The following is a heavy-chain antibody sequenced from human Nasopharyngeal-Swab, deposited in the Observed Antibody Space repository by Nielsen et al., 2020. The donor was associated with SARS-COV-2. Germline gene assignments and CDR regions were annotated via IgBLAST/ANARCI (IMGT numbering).Heavy chain of an antibody. CDR3: ARSWALGRKIFDY. D-gene: IGHD7-27*01. CDR2: ISGSGNT. CDR1: GFTFRDHA. Sequence: GESLKISCEASGFTFRDHAMTWVRQAPGKGLEWVSTISGSGNTHYADSVKGRFTISRDNSKNTVFLQMNSLRAEDTAVYYCARSWALGRKIFDYWGQGTLVTVSS. V-gene: IGHV3-23*01. J-gene: IGHJ4*02.